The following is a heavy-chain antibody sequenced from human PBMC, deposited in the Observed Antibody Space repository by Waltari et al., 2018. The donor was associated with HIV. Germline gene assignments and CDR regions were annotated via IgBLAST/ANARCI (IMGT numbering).Heavy chain of an antibody. V-gene: IGHV4-61*02. CDR2: IYTSGST. Sequence: QVQLQESGPGLVKPSQTLSLTCTVSGGSISSGSYYWSWIRQPAGKGLEWIGRIYTSGSTNYNPSIKSRVTISVDTSKNQFSLKLSSVTAADTAVYYCARLRSPGAFDIWGQGTMVTVSS. J-gene: IGHJ3*02. D-gene: IGHD1-26*01. CDR3: ARLRSPGAFDI. CDR1: GGSISSGSYY.